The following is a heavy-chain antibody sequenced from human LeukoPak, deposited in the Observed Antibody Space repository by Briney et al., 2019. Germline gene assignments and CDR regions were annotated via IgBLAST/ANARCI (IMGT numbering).Heavy chain of an antibody. CDR2: IYYSGSA. V-gene: IGHV4-39*01. CDR3: ATGGSGSPVR. Sequence: SETLSLTCTVSGDSISSSGYYWGWIRQPPGKGLEWIGSIYYSGSAYYNPSLRSRVTISVDTSRNQFSLKVTSVTAADTAVYYCATGGSGSPVRWGQGTLVTVSS. J-gene: IGHJ4*02. D-gene: IGHD1-26*01. CDR1: GDSISSSGYY.